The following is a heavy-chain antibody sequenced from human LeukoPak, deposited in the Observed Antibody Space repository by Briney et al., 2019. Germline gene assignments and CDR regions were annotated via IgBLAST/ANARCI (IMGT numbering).Heavy chain of an antibody. Sequence: GASVKVSCKASGGTFSSYAISWVRQAPGQGLEWMGGIIPIFGTANYAQKFQGRVTITTDESTSTAYMELSSLRSEDTAVYYCARGRSEYQLLSGSDYWGQGTLVTVSS. CDR3: ARGRSEYQLLSGSDY. CDR1: GGTFSSYA. CDR2: IIPIFGTA. D-gene: IGHD2-2*01. V-gene: IGHV1-69*05. J-gene: IGHJ4*02.